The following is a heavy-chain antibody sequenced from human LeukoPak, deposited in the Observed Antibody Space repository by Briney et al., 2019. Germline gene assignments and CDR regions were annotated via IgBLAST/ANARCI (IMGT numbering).Heavy chain of an antibody. V-gene: IGHV3-11*01. CDR2: ISSSGSTI. J-gene: IGHJ4*02. CDR1: GFTFSDYY. CDR3: ATEGEPDIVVVPAAINY. Sequence: PGGSLRLSCAASGFTFSDYYMSWIRQAPGKGLEWVSYISSSGSTIYYADSVKGRFTISRDNAKNSLYLQMNSLRAEDTAVYYCATEGEPDIVVVPAAINYWGQGALVTVSS. D-gene: IGHD2-2*02.